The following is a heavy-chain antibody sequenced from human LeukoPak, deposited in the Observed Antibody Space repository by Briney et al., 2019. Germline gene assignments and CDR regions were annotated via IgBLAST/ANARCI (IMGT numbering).Heavy chain of an antibody. Sequence: PSETLSLTCAVYGGSFSGYYWSWIRQPPGKGLEWIGEIXXXGSTNYNXXLXXXXXISVDTSKNQFSLKLSSVTAADTAVYYCAXXXXXXXXXSGXYXXYMDVWGKGTTVTVSS. V-gene: IGHV4-34*01. CDR1: GGSFSGYY. CDR2: IXXXGST. J-gene: IGHJ6*03. D-gene: IGHD3-3*01. CDR3: AXXXXXXXXXSGXYXXYMDV.